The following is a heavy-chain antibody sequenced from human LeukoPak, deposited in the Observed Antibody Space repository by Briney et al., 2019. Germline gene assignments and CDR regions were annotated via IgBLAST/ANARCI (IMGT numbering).Heavy chain of an antibody. CDR3: ARSPLGSYYYGSGSYHFDY. J-gene: IGHJ4*02. Sequence: GESLKISCKGSGYSFTSYWIGWVRQMPGKGLEWMGIIYPGDSDTRYSPSFQGQVTISADKSISTAYLQWSSLKASDTAMYYCARSPLGSYYYGSGSYHFDYWGQGTLVTVSS. CDR1: GYSFTSYW. CDR2: IYPGDSDT. V-gene: IGHV5-51*01. D-gene: IGHD3-10*01.